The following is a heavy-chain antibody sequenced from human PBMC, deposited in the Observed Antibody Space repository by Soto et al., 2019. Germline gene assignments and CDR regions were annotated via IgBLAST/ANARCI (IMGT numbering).Heavy chain of an antibody. D-gene: IGHD2-2*02. CDR3: TKVQWSLIYCVSTSCYTEFDY. V-gene: IGHV3-30*18. CDR2: ISYDGISK. CDR1: GFTFNNYG. Sequence: GGTLRLSCAASGFTFNNYGLHWVRQAPGKGMERVAVISYDGISKTYDDSVKGRLTISRDNTKNTLFLEMLSLKPEAKAAYYCTKVQWSLIYCVSTSCYTEFDYWGQGTLVTVSS. J-gene: IGHJ4*02.